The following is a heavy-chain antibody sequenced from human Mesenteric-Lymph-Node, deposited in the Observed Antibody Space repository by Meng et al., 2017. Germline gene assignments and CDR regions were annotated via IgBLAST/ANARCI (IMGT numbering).Heavy chain of an antibody. V-gene: IGHV4-39*07. J-gene: IGHJ4*02. CDR3: ARVARYCSGGSCYSNRRSYFDY. Sequence: ESLKISCTVSGGSISSSSYYWGWIRQPPGKGLEWIGSIYYSGSTYYNPSLKSRVTISVDTSKNQFSLKLSSVTAADTAVYYCARVARYCSGGSCYSNRRSYFDYWGQGTLVTVSS. CDR2: IYYSGST. CDR1: GGSISSSSYY. D-gene: IGHD2-15*01.